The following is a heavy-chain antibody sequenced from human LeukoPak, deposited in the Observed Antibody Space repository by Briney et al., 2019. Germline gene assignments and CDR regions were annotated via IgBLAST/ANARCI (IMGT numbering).Heavy chain of an antibody. D-gene: IGHD1-26*01. CDR3: ARRLNRGRSLGFDY. CDR2: IYYSGST. CDR1: GGSISSSSYY. V-gene: IGHV4-39*01. Sequence: PSETLSLTCTVSGGSISSSSYYWGWIRQPPGKGLEWIGSIYYSGSTYYNPSLKSRVTISVDTSKNQFSLKLSSVTAADTAVYYCARRLNRGRSLGFDYWGQGTLVIVSS. J-gene: IGHJ4*02.